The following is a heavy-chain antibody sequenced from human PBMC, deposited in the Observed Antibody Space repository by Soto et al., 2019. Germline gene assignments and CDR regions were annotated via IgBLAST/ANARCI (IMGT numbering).Heavy chain of an antibody. J-gene: IGHJ4*02. Sequence: EVQLVESGGGLVKPGGSLRLSCAASGFTFSSYSINWVRQAPGKGLEWVSSISSSSSYIYYADSVKGRFTISRDNAKNSLYLQMNSLRAEDTAVYYCARDQSGSYYPLDYWGQGTLVTVSS. V-gene: IGHV3-21*01. CDR2: ISSSSSYI. D-gene: IGHD3-10*01. CDR1: GFTFSSYS. CDR3: ARDQSGSYYPLDY.